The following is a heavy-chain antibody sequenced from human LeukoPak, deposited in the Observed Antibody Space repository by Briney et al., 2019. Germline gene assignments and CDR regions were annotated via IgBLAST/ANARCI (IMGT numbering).Heavy chain of an antibody. CDR1: GFTFSSYA. Sequence: QPGRSLRLSCAASGFTFSSYAMHWVRQAPGKGLEWVAVISYDGSNKYYADSVKGRFTISRDNSKNTLYLQMNSLRAEDTAVYYCARGQIFIAVAGRGAFDIWGQGTMVTVSS. D-gene: IGHD6-19*01. V-gene: IGHV3-30-3*01. CDR3: ARGQIFIAVAGRGAFDI. CDR2: ISYDGSNK. J-gene: IGHJ3*02.